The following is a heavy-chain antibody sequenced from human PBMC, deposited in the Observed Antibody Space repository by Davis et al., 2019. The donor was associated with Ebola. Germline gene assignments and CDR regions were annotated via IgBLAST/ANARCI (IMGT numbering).Heavy chain of an antibody. J-gene: IGHJ4*02. CDR1: GFTFSSYW. CDR2: INGDETIT. CDR3: AREGKYRDESRTFDY. V-gene: IGHV3-74*01. Sequence: HTGGSLRLSCAASGFTFSSYWMHWVRQAPGKGLVWVSRINGDETITAYADSVKGRFAISRDNTKNTLYLQMNSLRADDTAVYYCAREGKYRDESRTFDYWGQGTLVTVSS. D-gene: IGHD2-2*01.